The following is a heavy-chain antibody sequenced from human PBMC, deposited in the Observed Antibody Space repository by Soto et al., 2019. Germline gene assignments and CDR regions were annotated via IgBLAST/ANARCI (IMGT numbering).Heavy chain of an antibody. Sequence: QLQLQESGSGLVKPSQTLSLTCAVSGGSISSGGYSWSWIRQPPGKGLEWIGYIYHSGSTYYNPFLQSRVPIAVDRSKNQFSLKLSSVTAADTAVYYCARADGYGGKPDDYWGQGTLVTVSS. V-gene: IGHV4-30-2*01. CDR3: ARADGYGGKPDDY. D-gene: IGHD4-17*01. J-gene: IGHJ4*02. CDR1: GGSISSGGYS. CDR2: IYHSGST.